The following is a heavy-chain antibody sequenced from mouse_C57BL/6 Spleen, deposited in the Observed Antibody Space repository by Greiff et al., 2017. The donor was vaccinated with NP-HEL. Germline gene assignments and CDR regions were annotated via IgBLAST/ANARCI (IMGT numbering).Heavy chain of an antibody. D-gene: IGHD2-10*02. J-gene: IGHJ2*01. V-gene: IGHV1-19*01. CDR1: GYTFTDYY. CDR3: ARAGGDEYGWDGFDD. CDR2: INPYNGGT. Sequence: VQLKQSGPVLVKPGASVKMSCKASGYTFTDYYMNWVKQSHGKSLEWIGVINPYNGGTSYNQKFKGKATLTVDKSSSTAYMELNSLTSEDSAVEYWARAGGDEYGWDGFDDWGQGATLTVS.